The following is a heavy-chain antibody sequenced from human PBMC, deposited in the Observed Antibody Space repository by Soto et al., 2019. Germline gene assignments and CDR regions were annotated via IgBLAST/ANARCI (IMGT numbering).Heavy chain of an antibody. V-gene: IGHV1-69*06. CDR3: AGGYSYGSYYYYYYGMDV. CDR2: IIPIFGTA. Sequence: ASVKVSCKASGGTFSSYAISWVRQAPGQGLEWMGGIIPIFGTANYAQKFQGRVTITADKSTSTAYMELSSLRSEDTAVYYCAGGYSYGSYYYYYYGMDVWGQGTTVTVSS. CDR1: GGTFSSYA. J-gene: IGHJ6*02. D-gene: IGHD5-18*01.